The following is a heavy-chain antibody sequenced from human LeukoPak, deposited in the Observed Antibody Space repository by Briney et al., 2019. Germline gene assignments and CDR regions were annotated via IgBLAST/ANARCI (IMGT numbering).Heavy chain of an antibody. D-gene: IGHD6-6*01. V-gene: IGHV3-15*07. CDR1: GFTFSNAW. J-gene: IGHJ3*02. CDR2: IKSKTDGGTT. CDR3: AREYSSSSGRAFDI. Sequence: GGSLRLSCAASGFTFSNAWMNWVRQAPGKGLEWVGRIKSKTDGGTTDYAAPVKGRFTISRDDSKNTLYLQMNSPRADDTAVYYCAREYSSSSGRAFDIWGQGTMVTVSS.